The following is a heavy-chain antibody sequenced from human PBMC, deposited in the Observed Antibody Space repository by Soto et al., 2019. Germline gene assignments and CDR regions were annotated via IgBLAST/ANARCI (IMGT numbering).Heavy chain of an antibody. CDR1: GYTFTSYG. D-gene: IGHD2-15*01. Sequence: ASVKVSCKASGYTFTSYGISWVRQAPGQGLEWMGWISAYNGNTNYAQKLQGRVTMTTDTSTSTAYMELRSLRSDDTAVYYCARVAVTNYYYYGMDVWGQGTTVTVS. V-gene: IGHV1-18*01. CDR2: ISAYNGNT. CDR3: ARVAVTNYYYYGMDV. J-gene: IGHJ6*02.